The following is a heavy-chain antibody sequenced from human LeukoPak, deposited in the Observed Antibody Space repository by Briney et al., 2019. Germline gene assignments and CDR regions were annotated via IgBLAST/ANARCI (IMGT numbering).Heavy chain of an antibody. CDR2: IYPGDSDT. Sequence: GESLKISCKGSAYSFASYWIAWVRQMPGKGLEWMGIIYPGDSDTRYSPSFQGQVTISADKSISTAYLQWSSLKASDTAVYYCARRMVRGVITPGAMDVWGQGTTVTVSS. D-gene: IGHD3-10*01. CDR3: ARRMVRGVITPGAMDV. J-gene: IGHJ6*02. CDR1: AYSFASYW. V-gene: IGHV5-51*01.